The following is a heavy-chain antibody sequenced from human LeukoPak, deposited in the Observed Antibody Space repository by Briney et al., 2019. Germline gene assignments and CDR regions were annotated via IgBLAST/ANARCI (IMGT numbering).Heavy chain of an antibody. J-gene: IGHJ6*03. CDR2: IIPISGTT. Sequence: SVKVSCKASGGTLISYVISWVRQAPGQGLEWMGGIIPISGTTNYAQKFQGRVTITADKSTSTAYMELSSLRSEDTAVYYCATLCCGSYYMDVWGKGTTVTVSS. CDR3: ATLCCGSYYMDV. V-gene: IGHV1-69*06. D-gene: IGHD2-15*01. CDR1: GGTLISYV.